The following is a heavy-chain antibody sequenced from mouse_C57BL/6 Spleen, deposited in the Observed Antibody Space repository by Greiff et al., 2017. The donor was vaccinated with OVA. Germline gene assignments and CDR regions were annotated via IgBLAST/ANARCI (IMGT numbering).Heavy chain of an antibody. CDR3: ARDKGTGTSNYFDY. D-gene: IGHD4-1*01. Sequence: EVQLVESGGGLVKPGGSLKLSCAASGFTFSSYAMSWVRQTPEKRLEWVATISDGGSYTYYPDNVKGRFTISRDNAKNNLYLQMSHLKSEDTAMYYCARDKGTGTSNYFDYWGQGTTLTVSS. J-gene: IGHJ2*01. V-gene: IGHV5-4*01. CDR1: GFTFSSYA. CDR2: ISDGGSYT.